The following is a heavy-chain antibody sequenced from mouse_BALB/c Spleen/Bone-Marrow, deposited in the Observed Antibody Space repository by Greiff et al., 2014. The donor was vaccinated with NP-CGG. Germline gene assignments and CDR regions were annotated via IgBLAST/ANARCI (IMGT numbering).Heavy chain of an antibody. CDR2: IYPYNGVT. CDR1: GYTFTDYN. Sequence: EVQLQQSGPELVKPGASVKISCKASGYTFTDYNIHWVKQNHGRSLEWIGYIYPYNGVTGYNQKFKNKATLTADISSTTAYMELRSLKSEDSAVYFCTIYDYWGLGTTLTVSS. D-gene: IGHD1-1*02. V-gene: IGHV1S29*02. J-gene: IGHJ2*01. CDR3: TIYDY.